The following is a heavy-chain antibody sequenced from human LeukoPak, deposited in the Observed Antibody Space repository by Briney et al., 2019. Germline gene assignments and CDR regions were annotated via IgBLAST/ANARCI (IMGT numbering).Heavy chain of an antibody. V-gene: IGHV1-69*10. CDR3: ARNKGVYGDYKYYYGMDV. CDR2: IIPILGIT. CDR1: GGSFSSYA. Sequence: EATVKVSCKASGGSFSSYAINWVRQAPGQGLEWMGDIIPILGITNYAQNFQDRVTLTADKSTSTAYMELRSLRSEDTAVYYCARNKGVYGDYKYYYGMDVWGQGTTVTVSS. D-gene: IGHD4-17*01. J-gene: IGHJ6*02.